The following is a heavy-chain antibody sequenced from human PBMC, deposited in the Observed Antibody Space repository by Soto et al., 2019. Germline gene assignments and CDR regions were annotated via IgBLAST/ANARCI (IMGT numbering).Heavy chain of an antibody. CDR3: ARGSNHFDY. D-gene: IGHD4-4*01. CDR1: GFTFSPFW. Sequence: EVQLVESGGGLVQPGGSLRLSCAASGFTFSPFWMHWVRQVPGKGPVWVSRINSDGNSTSYADSVKGRFTISRDNAKNTLYLQTNSLSAEDTAVYYCARGSNHFDYWGQGTLVTVSS. V-gene: IGHV3-74*01. J-gene: IGHJ4*02. CDR2: INSDGNST.